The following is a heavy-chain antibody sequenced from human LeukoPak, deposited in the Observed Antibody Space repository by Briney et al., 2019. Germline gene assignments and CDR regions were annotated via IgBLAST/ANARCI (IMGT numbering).Heavy chain of an antibody. V-gene: IGHV4-61*02. CDR3: ARDQLGEPTIFLAY. CDR1: GGSISSGYYY. J-gene: IGHJ4*02. D-gene: IGHD3-3*01. Sequence: SETLSLTCTVSGGSISSGYYYWSWIRQPAGKGLEWIGRIYTSGSTNYNPSLKSRVTISLDTSKNQFSMTLNSVTAADTAVYYCARDQLGEPTIFLAYWGQGTLVTVSS. CDR2: IYTSGST.